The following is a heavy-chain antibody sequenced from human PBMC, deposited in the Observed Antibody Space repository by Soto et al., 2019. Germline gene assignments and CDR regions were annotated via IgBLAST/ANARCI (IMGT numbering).Heavy chain of an antibody. V-gene: IGHV3-23*01. Sequence: RLSCAASGFTFSSCAMGWVRQAPGKGLEWVSGLSDSGASTYYADSVKGRFTISRDNSMNTLYLQMNTLRAEDTALYYCAKVSSSWYSGFFDLWGQGTLVTVSS. CDR3: AKVSSSWYSGFFDL. J-gene: IGHJ4*02. D-gene: IGHD6-13*01. CDR1: GFTFSSCA. CDR2: LSDSGAST.